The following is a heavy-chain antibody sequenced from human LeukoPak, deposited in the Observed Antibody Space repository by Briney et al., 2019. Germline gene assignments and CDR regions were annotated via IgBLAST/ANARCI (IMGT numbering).Heavy chain of an antibody. J-gene: IGHJ4*02. V-gene: IGHV4-59*12. CDR3: ARGGYYDSSGYRRPLYY. D-gene: IGHD3-22*01. Sequence: PSETLSLTCTVSGGSISSYYWSWIRQPPGKGLEWIGYIYYSGSTNYNPSLKSRVTISVDTSKNQFSLKLSSVTAADTAVYYCARGGYYDSSGYRRPLYYWGQGTLVTVSS. CDR2: IYYSGST. CDR1: GGSISSYY.